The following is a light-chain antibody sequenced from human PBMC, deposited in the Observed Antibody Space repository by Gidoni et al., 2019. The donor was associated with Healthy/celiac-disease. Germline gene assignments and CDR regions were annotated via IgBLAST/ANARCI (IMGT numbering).Light chain of an antibody. CDR3: QQRSNWPFT. Sequence: IVLTQSPATLSLSPEESATLSCRASQSVSSYLDWYQQKPGQAPTLLIYDASNRATGIPARFRGSGAGTDFTLTISSLEPEDFAVYYCQQRSNWPFTFGGGTKVEIK. J-gene: IGKJ4*01. V-gene: IGKV3-11*01. CDR1: QSVSSY. CDR2: DAS.